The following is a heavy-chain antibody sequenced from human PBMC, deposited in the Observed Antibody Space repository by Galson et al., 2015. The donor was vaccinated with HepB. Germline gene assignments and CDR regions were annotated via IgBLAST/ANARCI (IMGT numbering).Heavy chain of an antibody. Sequence: SVKVSCKASGYTFTSYGISWVRQAPGQGLEWMGWISAYNGNTNYAQKLQGRVTMTTDTSTSTAYMELRSLRSDDTAVYYCARDFARRGYYYDSSGYSDFDYWGRGTLVTVSS. CDR1: GYTFTSYG. J-gene: IGHJ4*02. D-gene: IGHD3-22*01. CDR2: ISAYNGNT. V-gene: IGHV1-18*04. CDR3: ARDFARRGYYYDSSGYSDFDY.